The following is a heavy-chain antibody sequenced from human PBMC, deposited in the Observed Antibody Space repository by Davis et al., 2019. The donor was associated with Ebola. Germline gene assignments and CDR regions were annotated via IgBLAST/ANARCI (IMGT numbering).Heavy chain of an antibody. Sequence: GESLKISCAASGFTFSNARMAWVRQAPGKGLEWIGRIKTNADGGTAAYTASVKGRFTISRDDVEQTLYLEMKSLKIEETAEYYCTTDPGMMITFGGVVNHYGMDVWGQGTTVTVSS. CDR1: GFTFSNAR. D-gene: IGHD3-16*01. V-gene: IGHV3-15*01. CDR3: TTDPGMMITFGGVVNHYGMDV. CDR2: IKTNADGGTA. J-gene: IGHJ6*02.